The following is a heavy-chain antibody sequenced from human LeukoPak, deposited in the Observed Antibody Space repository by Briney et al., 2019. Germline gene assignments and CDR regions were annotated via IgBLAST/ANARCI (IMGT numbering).Heavy chain of an antibody. CDR1: GGSISSSSYY. D-gene: IGHD5-18*01. Sequence: SETLSLTCTVSGGSISSSSYYWSWIRQPPGKGLEWIGYIYYSGSTNYNPSLKSRVTISVDTSKNQFSLKLSSVTAADTAVYYCASGPPWIQLSHWGQGTLVTVSS. CDR2: IYYSGST. CDR3: ASGPPWIQLSH. J-gene: IGHJ4*02. V-gene: IGHV4-61*01.